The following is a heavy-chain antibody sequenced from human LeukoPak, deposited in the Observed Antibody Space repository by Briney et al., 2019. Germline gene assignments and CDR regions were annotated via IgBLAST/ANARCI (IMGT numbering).Heavy chain of an antibody. CDR3: AGIIAAAGSE. J-gene: IGHJ4*02. D-gene: IGHD6-13*01. V-gene: IGHV4-34*01. CDR2: INHSGST. Sequence: SETLSLTCAVYGGSFSGYYWSWIRQPPGKGLEWIGEINHSGSTNYNPSLKSRVTISVDTSKNQFSLKLSSVTAADTAVYYYAGIIAAAGSEWGQGTLVTVSS. CDR1: GGSFSGYY.